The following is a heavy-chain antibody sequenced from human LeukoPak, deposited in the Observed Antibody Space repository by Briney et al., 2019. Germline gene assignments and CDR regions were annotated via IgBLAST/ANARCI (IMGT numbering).Heavy chain of an antibody. D-gene: IGHD1-7*01. CDR1: GFTFSSYS. V-gene: IGHV3-21*01. J-gene: IGHJ3*02. Sequence: PGGSLRLSCAASGFTFSSYSMNWVRQAPGKGLEWVSSISSSSSYIYYADSVKGRFTISRDNAKSSLYLQMNSLRAEDTALYYCARDMELDAFDIWGQGTMVTVSS. CDR2: ISSSSSYI. CDR3: ARDMELDAFDI.